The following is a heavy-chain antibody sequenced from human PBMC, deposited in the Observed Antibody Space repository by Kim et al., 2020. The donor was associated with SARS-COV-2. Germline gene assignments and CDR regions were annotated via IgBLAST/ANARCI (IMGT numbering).Heavy chain of an antibody. J-gene: IGHJ4*02. V-gene: IGHV3-23*01. Sequence: GGSLRLSCAASGFTFSSYAMSWVRQAPGKGLEWVSAISGSGGSTYYADSVKGRFTISRDNSKNTLYLQMNSLRAEDTAVYYCAKVGMVRGVITLPLFDYWGQGTLVTVSS. D-gene: IGHD3-10*01. CDR2: ISGSGGST. CDR1: GFTFSSYA. CDR3: AKVGMVRGVITLPLFDY.